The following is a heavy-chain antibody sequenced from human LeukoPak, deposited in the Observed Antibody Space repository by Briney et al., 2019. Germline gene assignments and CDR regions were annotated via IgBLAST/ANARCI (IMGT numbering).Heavy chain of an antibody. CDR1: GFTFSSYW. V-gene: IGHV3-7*01. D-gene: IGHD3-9*01. J-gene: IGHJ4*02. CDR3: ARGGVLTGYYMSFPDY. Sequence: GGSLRLSCAASGFTFSSYWMSWVRQAPGKGLEWVANIRRDGSEKCYVDSVKGRFTISRDNAKNSLYLQMNSLRAEDTAVYYCARGGVLTGYYMSFPDYWGQGTLVTVSS. CDR2: IRRDGSEK.